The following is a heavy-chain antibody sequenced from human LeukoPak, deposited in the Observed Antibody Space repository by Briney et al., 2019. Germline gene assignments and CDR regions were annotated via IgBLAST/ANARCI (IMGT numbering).Heavy chain of an antibody. CDR3: ARGSSWYQTNFDY. J-gene: IGHJ4*02. CDR2: IYYTGTT. CDR1: GGSISSSDYY. Sequence: SETLSLTCAVSGGSISSSDYYWGWIRQPPGKGLEWIASIYYTGTTHYNPSLKSRVTMSVDTSRNQFSLKLSSVTAADTAVYYCARGSSWYQTNFDYWGQGTLVTVSS. V-gene: IGHV4-39*07. D-gene: IGHD6-13*01.